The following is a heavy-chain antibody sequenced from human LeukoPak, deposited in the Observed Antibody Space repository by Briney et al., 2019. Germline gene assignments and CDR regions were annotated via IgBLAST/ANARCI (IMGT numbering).Heavy chain of an antibody. Sequence: PGGSLRLSCAASGFTFSDYWMHWVRQAPGKGLVWVSRMNSDGGTTTYADSAQGRFTISRDNAKNTLYLQMNSLRVEDTAVYYCARGSNGWHGIDYWGQGTLVTVSS. CDR2: MNSDGGTT. D-gene: IGHD6-19*01. CDR1: GFTFSDYW. J-gene: IGHJ4*02. CDR3: ARGSNGWHGIDY. V-gene: IGHV3-74*01.